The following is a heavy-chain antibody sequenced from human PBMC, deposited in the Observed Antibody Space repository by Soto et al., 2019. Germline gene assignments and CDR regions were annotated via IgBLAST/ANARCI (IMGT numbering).Heavy chain of an antibody. CDR2: ISGTGGTT. CDR1: GFTFRSYA. Sequence: EVQLLESGGGLEQPGGSLRLSCAASGFTFRSYAMSWVRQAPGKGLEWGSVISGTGGTTYYADSAKGRFTISRDNSKSTLYLQMNSLRTEDTAVYYCAKYPEYSAYDGSYFDYWGQGTLVTVSS. CDR3: AKYPEYSAYDGSYFDY. V-gene: IGHV3-23*01. J-gene: IGHJ4*02. D-gene: IGHD5-12*01.